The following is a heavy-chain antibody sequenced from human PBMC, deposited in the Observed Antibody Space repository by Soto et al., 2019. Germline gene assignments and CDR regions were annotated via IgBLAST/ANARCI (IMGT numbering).Heavy chain of an antibody. Sequence: GGSLRLSCAASGFTFSSYSMNWVRQAPGKGLEWVSYISSSSSTIYYADSVNGRFTISRDNAKNSLYLQMNSLRDEDTAVYYCAREPDQQLRYFDWSYFDYWGQGTLVTVSS. CDR3: AREPDQQLRYFDWSYFDY. CDR1: GFTFSSYS. J-gene: IGHJ4*02. CDR2: ISSSSSTI. D-gene: IGHD3-9*01. V-gene: IGHV3-48*02.